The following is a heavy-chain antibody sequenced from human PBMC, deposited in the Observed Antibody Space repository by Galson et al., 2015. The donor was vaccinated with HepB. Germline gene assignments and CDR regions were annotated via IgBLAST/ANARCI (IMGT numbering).Heavy chain of an antibody. V-gene: IGHV3-33*08. CDR2: IWPDGSQK. J-gene: IGHJ4*02. Sequence: SLRLSCAASGFTFSSYGMHWVRQAPGKGLQWVAVIWPDGSQKYYEDSVKGRFTISRDNSKNTLYLQMDTLRAEDTAVYYCARGYTVTTVPYYFDYWGQGTLVTVSS. D-gene: IGHD4-11*01. CDR1: GFTFSSYG. CDR3: ARGYTVTTVPYYFDY.